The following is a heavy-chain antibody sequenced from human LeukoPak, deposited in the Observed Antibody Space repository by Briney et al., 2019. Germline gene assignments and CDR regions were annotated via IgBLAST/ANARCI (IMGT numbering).Heavy chain of an antibody. D-gene: IGHD4-17*01. J-gene: IGHJ6*02. CDR3: TRDYGDLYYYYGMDV. V-gene: IGHV3-7*03. Sequence: GGSLRLSCTASGFTFSTFLMSWVRQAPGKGLEWVANIKQDGSKKYLVDSAKGRFTISRDNAKNSLYLQMNSLRAEDTAVYYCTRDYGDLYYYYGMDVWGQGTTVIVSS. CDR2: IKQDGSKK. CDR1: GFTFSTFL.